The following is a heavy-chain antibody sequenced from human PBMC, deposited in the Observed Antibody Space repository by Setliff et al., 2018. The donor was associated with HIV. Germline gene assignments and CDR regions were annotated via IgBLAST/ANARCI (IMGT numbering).Heavy chain of an antibody. J-gene: IGHJ4*02. CDR2: INHSGST. Sequence: PSETLSLTCAVYGGSFSGYYWSWIRQPPGKGLEWIGEINHSGSTNYNPSLKSRVTISVDTSKNKFSLKLGSVTAADTAVYYCARQPRWLQFPRYFDYWGQGTLVTVSS. V-gene: IGHV4-34*01. CDR1: GGSFSGYY. CDR3: ARQPRWLQFPRYFDY. D-gene: IGHD5-12*01.